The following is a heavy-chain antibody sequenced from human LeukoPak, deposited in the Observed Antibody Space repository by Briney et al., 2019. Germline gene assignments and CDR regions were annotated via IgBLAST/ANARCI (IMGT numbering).Heavy chain of an antibody. V-gene: IGHV1-8*01. D-gene: IGHD1-26*01. CDR3: ARGRVGATSAVDY. CDR2: MNPNSGNT. CDR1: GYTFTSYG. J-gene: IGHJ4*02. Sequence: GASVKVSCKASGYTFTSYGISWVRQATGQGLEWMGRMNPNSGNTGYAQKFQGRVTMTRNTSISTAYMELSSLRSEDTAVYYCARGRVGATSAVDYWGQGTLVTVSS.